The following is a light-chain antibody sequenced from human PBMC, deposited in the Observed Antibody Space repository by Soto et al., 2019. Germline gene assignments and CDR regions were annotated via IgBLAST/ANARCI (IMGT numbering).Light chain of an antibody. CDR1: SSDVGGYNY. V-gene: IGLV2-14*01. Sequence: QSALTQPASVSGSPGQSITISCTGTSSDVGGYNYVSWYQQHPGKAPKLMIYEVSNRPSGVSNRFSGSKSGNTASLTISGLQAEDEADYYCSSYTGSSTLVFGTGTKV. CDR3: SSYTGSSTLV. CDR2: EVS. J-gene: IGLJ1*01.